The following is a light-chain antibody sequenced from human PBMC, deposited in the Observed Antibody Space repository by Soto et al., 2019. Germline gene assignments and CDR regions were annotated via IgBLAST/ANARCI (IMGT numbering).Light chain of an antibody. CDR2: AAS. J-gene: IGKJ1*01. CDR1: QSISSY. Sequence: DIQMTQSPSSLSASVGDRVTITCRASQSISSYLNWYQQKPGKAPKLLIYAASSLQSGVPSRFTGSGSGTDFTLTISRLEPEDFAVYYCQQYVSSPWAFGQGTKV. V-gene: IGKV1-39*01. CDR3: QQYVSSPWA.